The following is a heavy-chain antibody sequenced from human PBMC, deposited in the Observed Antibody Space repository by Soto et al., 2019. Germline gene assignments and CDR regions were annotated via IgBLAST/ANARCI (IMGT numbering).Heavy chain of an antibody. CDR2: IIPVFGTT. Sequence: QVQLVQSGAELKKPGSSVKVSCKASGDTFSGYPINWVRQAPGEGLEWMGRIIPVFGTTNDAQRFEGRVTFTADESTNTAYMELRGLLSEDTAVYYCARYGGFGELKYWGPGILVTVSS. V-gene: IGHV1-69*18. CDR3: ARYGGFGELKY. J-gene: IGHJ4*02. CDR1: GDTFSGYP. D-gene: IGHD3-10*01.